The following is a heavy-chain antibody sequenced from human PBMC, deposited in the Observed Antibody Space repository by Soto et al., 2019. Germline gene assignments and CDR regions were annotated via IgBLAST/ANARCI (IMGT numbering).Heavy chain of an antibody. CDR2: INWNGGST. D-gene: IGHD6-19*01. CDR3: ARDRGSGWPNALDY. Sequence: EVQLVDSGGGVVRPGGSLRLSCAASGFTFDDHGMSWVRQAPGKGLEWVSGINWNGGSTGYADSVKGRFTISRDNAKNSLYLQMNSLRAEDTALYYCARDRGSGWPNALDYWGQGTLVTVSS. J-gene: IGHJ4*02. CDR1: GFTFDDHG. V-gene: IGHV3-20*04.